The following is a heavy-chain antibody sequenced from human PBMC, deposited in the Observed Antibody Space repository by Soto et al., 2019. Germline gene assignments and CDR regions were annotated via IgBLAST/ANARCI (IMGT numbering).Heavy chain of an antibody. CDR3: AADITMVRGLIISVHYYYGMEV. CDR2: IVVGSGNT. D-gene: IGHD3-10*01. Sequence: SVKVSCKASGFTFTSSAVQWVRQARGQRLEWIGWIVVGSGNTNYAQKFQERVTITRDMSTSTAYMELSSLRSEDTAVYYCAADITMVRGLIISVHYYYGMEVWGQGTTVTVSS. J-gene: IGHJ6*02. V-gene: IGHV1-58*01. CDR1: GFTFTSSA.